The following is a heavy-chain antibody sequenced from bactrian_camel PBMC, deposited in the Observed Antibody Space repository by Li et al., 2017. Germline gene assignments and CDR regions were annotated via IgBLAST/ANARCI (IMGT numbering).Heavy chain of an antibody. V-gene: IGHV3S26*01. CDR2: LDNGDGST. CDR3: AADLVTGGNWRSIDHWGY. D-gene: IGHD7*01. J-gene: IGHJ6*01. Sequence: HVQLVESGGGSVQTEGSLRLSCLASNSLPNNYCMGWFRQAPGMEREGVANLDNGDGSTKYADPVKGRSTISKGNAKNTLYLQMNSLKPEDTAMYYCAADLVTGGNWRSIDHWGYWGQGTQVTV. CDR1: NSLPNNYC.